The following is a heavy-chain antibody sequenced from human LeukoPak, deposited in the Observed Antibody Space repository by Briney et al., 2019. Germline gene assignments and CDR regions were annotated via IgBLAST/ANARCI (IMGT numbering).Heavy chain of an antibody. Sequence: SETLSLTCTVSGGSISSSSYYWGWIRQPPGKGLEWIGEINHSGSTNYNPSLKSRVTISVDTSKNQFSLKLSSVTAADTAVYYCARGGVRRYYYYMDVWGKGTTVTVSS. D-gene: IGHD3-10*01. CDR1: GGSISSSSYY. CDR2: INHSGST. V-gene: IGHV4-39*07. J-gene: IGHJ6*03. CDR3: ARGGVRRYYYYMDV.